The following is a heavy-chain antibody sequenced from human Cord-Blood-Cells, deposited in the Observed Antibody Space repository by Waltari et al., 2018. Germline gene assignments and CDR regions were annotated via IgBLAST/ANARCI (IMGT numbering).Heavy chain of an antibody. CDR3: ARGGDLELSHSPYLHLDY. V-gene: IGHV4-38-2*01. D-gene: IGHD1-7*01. CDR1: GYSISSGSY. Sequence: QVQLQESGPGLVKPSETLSLTSAVSGYSISSGSYWGWIRQPPGQGLEWIGSMYKRGSTFYHPPRKSRVTISVDTSKTQFSLKLSSVTAADTAGYYCARGGDLELSHSPYLHLDYWGQGTLVTVSS. CDR2: MYKRGST. J-gene: IGHJ4*02.